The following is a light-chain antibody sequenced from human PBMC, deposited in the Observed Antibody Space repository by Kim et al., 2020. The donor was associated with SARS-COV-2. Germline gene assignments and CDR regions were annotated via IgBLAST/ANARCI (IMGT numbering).Light chain of an antibody. CDR3: QQRGEWPIT. CDR1: QSVNHY. Sequence: SRGERATLSCRARQSVNHYLAWDQQKPGQGPRVLMYDGSDRATGMPAKLSGSGSGADFTLTNSSVEPEEFALYYCQQRGEWPITFGQGTRLEIK. CDR2: DGS. V-gene: IGKV3-11*01. J-gene: IGKJ5*01.